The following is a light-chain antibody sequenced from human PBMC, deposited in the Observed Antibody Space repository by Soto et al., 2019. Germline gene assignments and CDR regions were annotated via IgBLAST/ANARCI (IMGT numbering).Light chain of an antibody. CDR1: SSDVGGYNY. Sequence: QSVLTQPVSVSGSHGQSIAISCTGTSSDVGGYNYVSWYQQHPGKAPKLMVYDVSNRPSGVSNRFSGSKSGNTASLTISGLQAEDEADYYCSSYTSSSTYVFGTGTKVTVL. CDR3: SSYTSSSTYV. CDR2: DVS. V-gene: IGLV2-14*01. J-gene: IGLJ1*01.